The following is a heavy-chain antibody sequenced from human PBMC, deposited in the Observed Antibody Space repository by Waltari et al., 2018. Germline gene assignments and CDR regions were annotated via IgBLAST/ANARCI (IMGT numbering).Heavy chain of an antibody. CDR2: IYSGGSA. CDR3: ARFYGSGSYFES. Sequence: EVQLVETGGGLIQPGGSLRLSCAASGLKVSTSFLSWVRQAPGKGVEWVSYIYSGGSAYYIDSVKGRFTISRDNSKNTLYLQMNRLTADDTAVYYCARFYGSGSYFESWGQGALVTVSS. V-gene: IGHV3-53*02. CDR1: GLKVSTSF. D-gene: IGHD3-10*01. J-gene: IGHJ4*02.